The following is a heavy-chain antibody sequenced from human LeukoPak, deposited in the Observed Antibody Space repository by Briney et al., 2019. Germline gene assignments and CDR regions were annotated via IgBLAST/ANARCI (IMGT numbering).Heavy chain of an antibody. CDR1: GGSISSSNYY. CDR2: IYYSGST. V-gene: IGHV4-39*01. J-gene: IGHJ4*02. D-gene: IGHD3-9*01. CDR3: ARRAPNNPTIY. Sequence: PSETLSLTCTVSGGSISSSNYYWGWIRQPPGKGLEWIGNIYYSGSTNYNPSLKSRVTISVDTPKNQFSLKLSSVTAADTAVYYCARRAPNNPTIYWGQGTLVTVSS.